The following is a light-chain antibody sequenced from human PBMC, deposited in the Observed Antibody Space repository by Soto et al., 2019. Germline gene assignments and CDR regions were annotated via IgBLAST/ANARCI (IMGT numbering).Light chain of an antibody. CDR1: SSDVGGSGL. J-gene: IGLJ2*01. Sequence: QSVLTQPASLSGSPGQSITISRTGTSSDVGGSGLVSWYQFHPGKAPKLLIFEGFKRPSGISNRFSGSKSGSTASLTISGLQAEDEADYYCCSYAGRSTWDVVFGGGTKLTVL. V-gene: IGLV2-23*01. CDR2: EGF. CDR3: CSYAGRSTWDVV.